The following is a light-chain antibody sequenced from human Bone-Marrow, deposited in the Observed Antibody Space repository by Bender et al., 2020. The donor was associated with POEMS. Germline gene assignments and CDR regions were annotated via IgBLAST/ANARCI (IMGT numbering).Light chain of an antibody. Sequence: QSALTQPASVSGSPGQSITISCSGTTSDVGKYNLVSWYQQYPGKAPKLIIYAVTERPSGVSDRFSGSKSGNTASLTISGLQAEDEADYYCCSYAGSSTPWVFGGGTKLTVL. CDR3: CSYAGSSTPWV. J-gene: IGLJ3*02. CDR1: TSDVGKYNL. V-gene: IGLV2-23*02. CDR2: AVT.